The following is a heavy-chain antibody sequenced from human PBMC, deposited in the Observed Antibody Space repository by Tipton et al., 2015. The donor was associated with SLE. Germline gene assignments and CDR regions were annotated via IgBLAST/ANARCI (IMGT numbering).Heavy chain of an antibody. D-gene: IGHD6-13*01. CDR3: ATLGAAAGTEADAFDV. V-gene: IGHV1-45*02. Sequence: QLVQSGAEVKQPGASVKVSCKASEYTFTNFYINWVRQAPGQGLEWMGWITLFNGNTKYAQNLQDRVVITGDRSSNTAFMELSSLRSGDTAMYYCATLGAAAGTEADAFDVWGQGTKVTVSS. J-gene: IGHJ3*01. CDR1: EYTFTNFY. CDR2: ITLFNGNT.